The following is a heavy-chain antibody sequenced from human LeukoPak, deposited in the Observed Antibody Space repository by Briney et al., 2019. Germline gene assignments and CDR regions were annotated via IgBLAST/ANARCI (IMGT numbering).Heavy chain of an antibody. CDR1: GFTFSSYA. CDR3: VRDRTTVTRGSFAY. D-gene: IGHD4-17*01. CDR2: ISNDGTNK. Sequence: GGSLRLSCAASGFTFSSYAMSWVRQAPGKGQAWVAVISNDGTNKYYADSVKGRFTISRDTSRNTLYLQMNSLRAEDTAVYYCVRDRTTVTRGSFAYWGQGTLVTVSS. V-gene: IGHV3-30-3*01. J-gene: IGHJ4*02.